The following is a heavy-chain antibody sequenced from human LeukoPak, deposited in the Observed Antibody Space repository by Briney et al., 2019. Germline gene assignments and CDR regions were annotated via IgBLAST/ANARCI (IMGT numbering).Heavy chain of an antibody. Sequence: SETLSLTCTVSGGSISSGGYYWSWIRQPAGKGLEWIGRIYTSGSTNYNPSLKSRVTISVDTSKNQFSLKLSSVTAADTAVYYCARLLLWFGEPTFFEYWGQGTLVTVSS. CDR1: GGSISSGGYY. J-gene: IGHJ4*02. D-gene: IGHD3-10*01. CDR2: IYTSGST. V-gene: IGHV4-61*02. CDR3: ARLLLWFGEPTFFEY.